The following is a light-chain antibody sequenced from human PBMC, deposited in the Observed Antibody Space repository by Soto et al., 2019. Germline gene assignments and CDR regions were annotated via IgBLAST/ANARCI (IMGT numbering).Light chain of an antibody. CDR1: QSISSW. Sequence: DIQLTQSPSTLSPSVGDRVTITCRASQSISSWLAWYQQKPGKAPKLLNYKASSLQSGVPSRFSGRGSGTEFTLTISSLQPDDFATYYCQQYNSYPHTFGQGTKLEIK. CDR3: QQYNSYPHT. J-gene: IGKJ2*01. V-gene: IGKV1-5*03. CDR2: KAS.